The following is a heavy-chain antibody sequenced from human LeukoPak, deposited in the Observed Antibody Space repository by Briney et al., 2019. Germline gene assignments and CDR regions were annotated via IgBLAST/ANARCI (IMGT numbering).Heavy chain of an antibody. D-gene: IGHD1-26*01. V-gene: IGHV3-21*01. CDR2: ISSRSGYI. CDR3: APMRDWEIS. CDR1: GFTFSSYS. Sequence: GGSLRLSCAASGFTFSSYSMSWVRQAPGKGLEWVSSISSRSGYIYYGDSVKGRFTISRDNAKNTLYLQMNSLRAEDTAVYFCAPMRDWEISWGQGTLVTVSS. J-gene: IGHJ5*02.